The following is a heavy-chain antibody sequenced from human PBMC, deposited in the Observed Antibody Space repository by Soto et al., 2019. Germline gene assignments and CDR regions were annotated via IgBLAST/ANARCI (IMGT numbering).Heavy chain of an antibody. J-gene: IGHJ4*02. D-gene: IGHD3-3*01. V-gene: IGHV1-69*06. CDR1: GGTLSSFINYP. CDR3: ARRDTSGFLRYVDK. CDR2: IVPNVGTV. Sequence: QMQLVQSGAEVKKPGSSVKVSCKASGGTLSSFINYPINWVRQAPGQGLEWMGGIVPNVGTVNYAQKFQGRVTITADKSTGTAYMEVSSLRSEDTALYYCARRDTSGFLRYVDKWGQGTLVTVSS.